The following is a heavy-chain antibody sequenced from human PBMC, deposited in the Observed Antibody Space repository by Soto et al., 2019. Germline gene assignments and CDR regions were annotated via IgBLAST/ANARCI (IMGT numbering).Heavy chain of an antibody. CDR3: ARGSGYYYWDDY. Sequence: ASGKVSCKASGYTFPSYAMDWVRQAPGQRLEWMGWINAGNGNTKYSQKFQGRVTITRDTSASTAYMELSSLRSEDTAVYYCARGSGYYYWDDYWGQGTLVTVSS. CDR2: INAGNGNT. CDR1: GYTFPSYA. D-gene: IGHD3-22*01. V-gene: IGHV1-3*01. J-gene: IGHJ4*02.